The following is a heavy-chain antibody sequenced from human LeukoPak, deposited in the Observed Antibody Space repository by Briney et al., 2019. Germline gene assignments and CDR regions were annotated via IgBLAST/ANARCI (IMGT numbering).Heavy chain of an antibody. D-gene: IGHD1-26*01. CDR1: GYTFTSHG. Sequence: ASVKVSCKASGYTFTSHGISWVRQAPGQGLEWMGWISTYNGNTNYAQKFQGRVTMTRDTSTSTVYMELSSLRSEDTAVYYCARLYSGSYYDYWGQGTLVTVSS. CDR2: ISTYNGNT. J-gene: IGHJ4*02. CDR3: ARLYSGSYYDY. V-gene: IGHV1-18*01.